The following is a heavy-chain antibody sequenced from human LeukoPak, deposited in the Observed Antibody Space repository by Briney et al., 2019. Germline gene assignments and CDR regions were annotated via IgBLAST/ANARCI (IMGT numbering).Heavy chain of an antibody. CDR2: IYVGDSNT. CDR3: ARHTTDTFDI. Sequence: GESLKISCKGSGYSFSTYWIGWVRQMPGKGLEWMGIIYVGDSNTRYSPSFQGQVTVSVDKSISTPYLQWSSLKASDTALYYCARHTTDTFDIWGQGTMVTVSS. V-gene: IGHV5-51*01. J-gene: IGHJ3*02. CDR1: GYSFSTYW. D-gene: IGHD4-17*01.